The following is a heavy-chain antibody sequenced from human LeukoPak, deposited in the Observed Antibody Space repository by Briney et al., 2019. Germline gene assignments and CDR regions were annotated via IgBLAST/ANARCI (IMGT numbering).Heavy chain of an antibody. CDR3: ARYQPPDFDY. D-gene: IGHD1-14*01. CDR2: IYYNGDT. V-gene: IGHV4-59*01. J-gene: IGHJ4*02. Sequence: SETLSLTCTVSGGFISSYYWSWTRQSPGKALEWIGYIYYNGDTYYNPSLKSRVTISLDKSKSQFSLKLGSVTAADTAVYYCARYQPPDFDYWGQGTLVTVSS. CDR1: GGFISSYY.